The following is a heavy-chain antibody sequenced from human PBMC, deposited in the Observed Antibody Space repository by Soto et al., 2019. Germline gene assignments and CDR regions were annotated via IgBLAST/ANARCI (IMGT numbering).Heavy chain of an antibody. Sequence: PGGSLRLSXAASGFIFNNYAMHWVRQAPGKGLEWVSGISWNSGNVGYADSVKGRFTISRDNAENSLYLQMNSLRPEDTALYYCAKDTGDSSGYYYYHYYGMDVWGQGTTVTVSS. CDR1: GFIFNNYA. D-gene: IGHD3-22*01. J-gene: IGHJ6*02. CDR2: ISWNSGNV. CDR3: AKDTGDSSGYYYYHYYGMDV. V-gene: IGHV3-9*01.